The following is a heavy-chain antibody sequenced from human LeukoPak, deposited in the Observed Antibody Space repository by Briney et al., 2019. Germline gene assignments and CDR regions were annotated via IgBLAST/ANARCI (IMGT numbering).Heavy chain of an antibody. Sequence: GGSLRLSCEASGFTFSSYAMSWVRQAPGKGLEWVSAISGSGGSTYYADSVKGRFTISRDNSKNIVSLQMNNLRAEDTAVYYCARGRGLGVVSPYFDYWGQGTLVTVSS. D-gene: IGHD3-3*01. CDR1: GFTFSSYA. V-gene: IGHV3-23*01. J-gene: IGHJ4*02. CDR3: ARGRGLGVVSPYFDY. CDR2: ISGSGGST.